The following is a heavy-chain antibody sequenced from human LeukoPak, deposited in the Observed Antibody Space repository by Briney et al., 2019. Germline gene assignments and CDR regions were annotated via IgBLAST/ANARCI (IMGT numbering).Heavy chain of an antibody. J-gene: IGHJ4*02. CDR2: IIPIFGTA. Sequence: SVKVSCKASGGTFSSYAISWVRQAPGQGLEWMGGIIPIFGTANYAQKFQGRVTITADESTSTAYMELGSLRSEDTAVYYCASGYYDSSGYYHPDDYWGQGTLVTVSS. CDR1: GGTFSSYA. V-gene: IGHV1-69*01. CDR3: ASGYYDSSGYYHPDDY. D-gene: IGHD3-22*01.